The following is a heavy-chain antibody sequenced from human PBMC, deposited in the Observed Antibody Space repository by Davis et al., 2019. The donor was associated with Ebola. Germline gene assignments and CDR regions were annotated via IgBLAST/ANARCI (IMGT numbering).Heavy chain of an antibody. Sequence: ASVKVSCKASGYTLTDYYIHWVRQAPGQGPEWMGWVNPNSGGTNYAQNFEGRVIMTGDASTRTAYLEVRRLRSDDTAVYYCANDNTEDCPTTSCPPALDVWGKGTTVTVSS. D-gene: IGHD2-2*01. V-gene: IGHV1-2*02. CDR3: ANDNTEDCPTTSCPPALDV. J-gene: IGHJ6*04. CDR2: VNPNSGGT. CDR1: GYTLTDYY.